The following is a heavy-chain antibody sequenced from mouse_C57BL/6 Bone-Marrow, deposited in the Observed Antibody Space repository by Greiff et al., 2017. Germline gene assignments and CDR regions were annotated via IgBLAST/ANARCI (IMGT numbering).Heavy chain of an antibody. CDR3: ARAAPTGTNFDY. J-gene: IGHJ2*01. D-gene: IGHD4-1*02. V-gene: IGHV1-69*01. CDR1: GYTFTSYW. Sequence: QVQLQQPGAELVMPGASVKLSCKASGYTFTSYWMHWVKQRPGQGLEWIGEIDPSDSYTNYNQKFKGKSTLTVDKSSSTAYMQPSSLTSEDSAVYYCARAAPTGTNFDYWGQGTTLTVSS. CDR2: IDPSDSYT.